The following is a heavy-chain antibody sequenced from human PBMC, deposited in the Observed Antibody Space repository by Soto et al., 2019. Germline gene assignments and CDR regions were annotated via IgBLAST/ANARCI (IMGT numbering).Heavy chain of an antibody. Sequence: ETLSLTCTVSGGSISSYYWSWIRQPPGKGLEWIGYIYYSGSTNYNPSLKSRVTISVDTSKNQFSLKLSSVTAADTAVYYCARYRGGYSYGYPTGYYYYGMDVWGQGTTVTVSS. CDR2: IYYSGST. V-gene: IGHV4-59*01. D-gene: IGHD5-18*01. CDR3: ARYRGGYSYGYPTGYYYYGMDV. J-gene: IGHJ6*02. CDR1: GGSISSYY.